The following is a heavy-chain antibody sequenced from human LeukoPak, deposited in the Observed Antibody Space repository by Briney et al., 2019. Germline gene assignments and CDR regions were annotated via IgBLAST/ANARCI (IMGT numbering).Heavy chain of an antibody. CDR3: AREVVGSGSYYKDY. CDR2: ISAYNGNT. D-gene: IGHD3-10*01. V-gene: IGHV1-18*01. J-gene: IGHJ4*02. Sequence: ASVKVSCKASGYTFTSYGISWVRQAPGQGLEWMGWISAYNGNTNYAQKLQGRVTMTTDTSTSTVYMELRSLRSDDTAVYYCAREVVGSGSYYKDYWGQGTLDTVSS. CDR1: GYTFTSYG.